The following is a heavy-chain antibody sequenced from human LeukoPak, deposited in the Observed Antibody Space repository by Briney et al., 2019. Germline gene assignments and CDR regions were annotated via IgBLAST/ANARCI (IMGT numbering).Heavy chain of an antibody. CDR2: IYYSGNT. J-gene: IGHJ4*02. CDR3: ARAEQLSDFDY. CDR1: GGSISSGDYY. V-gene: IGHV4-30-4*01. D-gene: IGHD6-6*01. Sequence: SQTLSLTCTVPGGSISSGDYYWSWIRQPPGKGLEWIGYIYYSGNTYYNPSLKSRVTISVDTSKNQFSLKLSSVTAADTAVYYCARAEQLSDFDYWGQGTLVTVSS.